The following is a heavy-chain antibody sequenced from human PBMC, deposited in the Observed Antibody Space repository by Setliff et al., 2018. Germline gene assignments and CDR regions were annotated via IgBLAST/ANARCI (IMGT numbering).Heavy chain of an antibody. CDR2: IWDDGGNK. D-gene: IGHD2-15*01. CDR1: GFTFSNYR. V-gene: IGHV3-33*08. CDR3: ARTCSGSGCYAGLES. J-gene: IGHJ4*02. Sequence: GGSLRLSCAASGFTFSNYRMHWVRQAPGKGLEWVAVIWDDGGNKYHAYSVKGRFTISRDNSKNTLYLQMNSPRAEDTAVYYCARTCSGSGCYAGLESWGQGTPVTVSS.